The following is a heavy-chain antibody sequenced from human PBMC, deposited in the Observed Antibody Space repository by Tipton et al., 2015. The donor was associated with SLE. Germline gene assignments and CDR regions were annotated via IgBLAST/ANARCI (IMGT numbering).Heavy chain of an antibody. CDR3: ARPRRDGWRGGHWFDP. Sequence: QLVQSGGGVVQPGRSLRLSCAASGFTFSSYGMHWVRQAPGKGLEWIGSIYYSGSTYYNPSLKSRVTISVDTSKNQFSLKLSSVTAADTAVYYCARPRRDGWRGGHWFDPWGQGTLVTVSS. CDR2: IYYSGST. J-gene: IGHJ5*02. D-gene: IGHD3-10*01. CDR1: GFTFSSYG. V-gene: IGHV4-39*07.